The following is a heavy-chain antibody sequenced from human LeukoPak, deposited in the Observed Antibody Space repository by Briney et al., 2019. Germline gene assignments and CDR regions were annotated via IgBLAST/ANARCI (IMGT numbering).Heavy chain of an antibody. CDR3: ARMVSWSAAGGDY. J-gene: IGHJ4*02. CDR1: GYTFTGYY. CDR2: INPNSGGT. Sequence: ASVKVSCKASGYTFTGYYMHWVRQAPGQGLEWMGWINPNSGGTNYAQKFQGRVTMTSDTSISTAYMELSRLRSDDTAVYYCARMVSWSAAGGDYWGQGTLVTVSS. V-gene: IGHV1-2*02. D-gene: IGHD6-13*01.